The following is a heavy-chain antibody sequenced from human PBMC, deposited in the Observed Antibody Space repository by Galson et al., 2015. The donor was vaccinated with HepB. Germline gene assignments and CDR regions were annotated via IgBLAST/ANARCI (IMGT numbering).Heavy chain of an antibody. CDR2: INWNGGDT. V-gene: IGHV3-20*04. Sequence: SLRLSCAATGFIFDDYDMSWVRQVPGKGLEWVAGINWNGGDTDYADSVKGRFTISRDNAENSLYLRMNSLRAEDTALYYCARDETTMARGVIHKWYSGYWGQGTLVTVSS. CDR3: ARDETTMARGVIHKWYSGY. D-gene: IGHD3-10*01. J-gene: IGHJ4*02. CDR1: GFIFDDYD.